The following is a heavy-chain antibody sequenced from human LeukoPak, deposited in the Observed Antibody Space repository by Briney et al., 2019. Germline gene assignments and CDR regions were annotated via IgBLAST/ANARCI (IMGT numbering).Heavy chain of an antibody. CDR1: GVSASSGNYY. D-gene: IGHD2-2*01. CDR3: AATLTISHFPFDY. CDR2: IHHSGGT. V-gene: IGHV4-30-2*01. Sequence: KTSETLSLTCSVSGVSASSGNYYWSWIRQPSGKGLEWIGYIHHSGGTHYNPSLNSRVTIALDRPKSQFSLKLSSVTAADTAVYYCAATLTISHFPFDYWGQGALVTVSS. J-gene: IGHJ4*02.